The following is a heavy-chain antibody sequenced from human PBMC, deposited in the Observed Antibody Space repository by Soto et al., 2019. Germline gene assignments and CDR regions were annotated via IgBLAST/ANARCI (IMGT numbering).Heavy chain of an antibody. CDR1: GGTFSSYA. D-gene: IGHD4-17*01. Sequence: QVQLVQSGAEVKKPGSSVKVSCKASGGTFSSYAISWVRQAPGQGLEWMGGIIPIFGTANYAQKFQGRVTSTADESTSTAYMELSSLRSEDTAVYYCAAMTTVVREATIDYYGMDVWGQGTTVTVSS. CDR2: IIPIFGTA. V-gene: IGHV1-69*12. J-gene: IGHJ6*02. CDR3: AAMTTVVREATIDYYGMDV.